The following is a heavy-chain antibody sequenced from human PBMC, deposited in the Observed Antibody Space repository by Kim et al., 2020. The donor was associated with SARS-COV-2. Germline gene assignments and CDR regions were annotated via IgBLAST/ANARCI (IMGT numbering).Heavy chain of an antibody. CDR1: GGTFSSYA. CDR3: AIYSSGGIFYFDY. J-gene: IGHJ4*02. CDR2: IIPIFGTA. Sequence: LVKVSCKASGGTFSSYAISWVRQAPGQGLEWMGGIIPIFGTANYAQKFQGRVTITADESTSTAYMELSSLRSEDTAVYYCAIYSSGGIFYFDYWGQGTLVTVSS. V-gene: IGHV1-69*13. D-gene: IGHD6-19*01.